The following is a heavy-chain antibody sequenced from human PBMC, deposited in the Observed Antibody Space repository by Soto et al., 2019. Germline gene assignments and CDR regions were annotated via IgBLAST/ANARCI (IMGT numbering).Heavy chain of an antibody. V-gene: IGHV1-18*01. J-gene: IGHJ4*02. Sequence: QVHLVQSGAEVKKPGASVKVSCKGSGYGFTTYGITWVRQAPGQGLEWMAWLSAHNGNTNYAQKLQGRVTVTRDTSTSTAYMELRRLRSDDTAVYYCARGRYGDYWGQGALVNVSS. CDR3: ARGRYGDY. CDR1: GYGFTTYG. CDR2: LSAHNGNT. D-gene: IGHD1-1*01.